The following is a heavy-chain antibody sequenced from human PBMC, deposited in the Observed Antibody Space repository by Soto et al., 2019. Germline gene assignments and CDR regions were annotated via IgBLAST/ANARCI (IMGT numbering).Heavy chain of an antibody. CDR2: ITVRSHTT. V-gene: IGHV3-23*01. CDR1: GFSFSSYA. J-gene: IGHJ4*02. Sequence: EVQLLESGGDLVQPEGSLRLSCGVSGFSFSSYAMAWVRQVPGKGLEWLSVITVRSHTTYYADSVRGRFTISRDDSRDTLYLQLNSLRGEDTAVYYCARGLAAGGTGGLTYYFDFWGQGTLVTVSP. CDR3: ARGLAAGGTGGLTYYFDF. D-gene: IGHD6-13*01.